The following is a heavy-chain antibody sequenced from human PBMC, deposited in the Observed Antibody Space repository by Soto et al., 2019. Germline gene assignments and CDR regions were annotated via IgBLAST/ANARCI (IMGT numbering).Heavy chain of an antibody. CDR3: AREYEFLGDYYYGMDV. J-gene: IGHJ6*02. CDR1: GFTFSSYW. D-gene: IGHD2-21*01. V-gene: IGHV3-7*03. Sequence: GGSLRLSCAASGFTFSSYWMSWVRQAPGKGLEWVANIKQDGSEKYYVDSVKGRFTISRDNAKNSLYLQMNSLRAEDTAVYYCAREYEFLGDYYYGMDVCGQGPTVTVSS. CDR2: IKQDGSEK.